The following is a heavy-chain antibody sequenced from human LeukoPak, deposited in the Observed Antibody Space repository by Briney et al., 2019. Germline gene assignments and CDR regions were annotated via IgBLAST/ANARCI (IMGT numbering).Heavy chain of an antibody. V-gene: IGHV4-59*01. Sequence: SETLSLTCTVSGDXISGYYWSWIRQPPGKGLEWIGYTYYSGSTNYNPSLKSRVTMLVDTSKNQFSLKLSSVTAADTAVYYCARYQTPIAAAGSRYAFDIWGQGTMVTVSS. CDR1: GDXISGYY. D-gene: IGHD6-13*01. CDR3: ARYQTPIAAAGSRYAFDI. CDR2: TYYSGST. J-gene: IGHJ3*02.